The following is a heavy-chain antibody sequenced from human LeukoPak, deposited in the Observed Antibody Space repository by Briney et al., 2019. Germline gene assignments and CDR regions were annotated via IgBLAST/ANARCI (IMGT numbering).Heavy chain of an antibody. J-gene: IGHJ6*02. CDR3: ASFRNSYYYYYYGMDV. Sequence: GASVKDSRKASGYTFTSYDINWVRQATGQGLEWMGCMNPNSGNTGYAQKFRGRVTMTRNTSISTAYMELSSLRSEDTAVYYCASFRNSYYYYYYGMDVWGQGTTVTVSS. V-gene: IGHV1-8*01. D-gene: IGHD1-14*01. CDR2: MNPNSGNT. CDR1: GYTFTSYD.